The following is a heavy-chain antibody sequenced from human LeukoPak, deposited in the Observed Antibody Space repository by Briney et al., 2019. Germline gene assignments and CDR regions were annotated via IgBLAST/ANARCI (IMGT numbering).Heavy chain of an antibody. Sequence: GGSLRLSCAATGFTFRSYSMNWVRQALGKGMEWVSYISSSSSTIYYADSVKGRFTISRDNAKNSLYLQMNSLRAEDTAVYYCARGRGYSYGAHFDYWGQGTLVTVSS. V-gene: IGHV3-48*01. D-gene: IGHD5-18*01. J-gene: IGHJ4*02. CDR3: ARGRGYSYGAHFDY. CDR1: GFTFRSYS. CDR2: ISSSSSTI.